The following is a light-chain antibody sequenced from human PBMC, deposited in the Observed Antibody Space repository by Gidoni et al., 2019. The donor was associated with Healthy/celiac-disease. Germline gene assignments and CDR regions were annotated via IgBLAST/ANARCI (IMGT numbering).Light chain of an antibody. CDR1: QSISSY. V-gene: IGKV1-39*01. CDR2: ASS. CDR3: QQSYSTPPT. Sequence: DIQMTHSPSSLAASVGDRVTITCRASQSISSYLNWYQQKLGKDPKLLIYASSSLQSGVTSRFSGSGSGTDFTLSLCSLQPEDFATYFCQQSYSTPPTFGQGTKVEIK. J-gene: IGKJ1*01.